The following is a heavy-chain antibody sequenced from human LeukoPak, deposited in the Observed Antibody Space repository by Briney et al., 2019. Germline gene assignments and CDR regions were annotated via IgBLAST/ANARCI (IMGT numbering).Heavy chain of an antibody. V-gene: IGHV1-46*01. CDR2: INPSGGST. CDR3: ARFGGGDYYGSGSYCTY. D-gene: IGHD3-10*01. Sequence: PEGSVKVSCKASGYTFTSYYMHWVRQAPGQGLEWMGIINPSGGSTSYAQKFQGRVTMTRDTSISTAYMELSRLRSDDTAVYYCARFGGGDYYGSGSYCTYWGQGTLVTVSS. J-gene: IGHJ4*02. CDR1: GYTFTSYY.